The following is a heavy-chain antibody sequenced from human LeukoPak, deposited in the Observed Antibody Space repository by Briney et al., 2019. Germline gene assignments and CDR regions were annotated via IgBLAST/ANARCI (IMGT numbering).Heavy chain of an antibody. Sequence: GGSLRLSCAASGFTFSNYGMSWVRQAPGKGLEWVSVIRGSGGGTYYADSVKGRFTISRDNSKNTVYLQMNSLRAEDTAVYYCVKARMPHCGTDCLESWGQGTLVTVSS. V-gene: IGHV3-23*01. CDR3: VKARMPHCGTDCLES. CDR2: IRGSGGGT. CDR1: GFTFSNYG. J-gene: IGHJ4*02. D-gene: IGHD2-21*02.